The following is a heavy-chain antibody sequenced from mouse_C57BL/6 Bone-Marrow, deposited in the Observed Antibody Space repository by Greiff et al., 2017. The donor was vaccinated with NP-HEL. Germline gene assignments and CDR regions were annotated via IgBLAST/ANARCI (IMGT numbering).Heavy chain of an antibody. J-gene: IGHJ4*01. V-gene: IGHV1-64*01. D-gene: IGHD1-1*01. CDR1: GYTFTSYW. CDR3: ARRSPYYYGSSDAMDY. CDR2: IHPNSGST. Sequence: VKLQQPGAELVKPGASVKLSCKASGYTFTSYWMHWVKQRPGQGLEWIGMIHPNSGSTNYNEKFKSKATLTVDKSSSTAYMQLSSLTSEDSAVYYCARRSPYYYGSSDAMDYWGQGTSVTVSS.